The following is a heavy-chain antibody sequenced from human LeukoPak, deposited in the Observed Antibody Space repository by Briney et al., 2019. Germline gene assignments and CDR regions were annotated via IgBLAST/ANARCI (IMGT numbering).Heavy chain of an antibody. Sequence: GGSLRLSCATSGFSFSSYAMSWVRQAPGKGLEWVSAMSSSDDGRYYAASVRGRFTISRDTSRSTLYLQMNSLRAEDAAVYYCAKEFVVVPGNTNYFDYWGQGTLVIVSS. D-gene: IGHD2-21*02. V-gene: IGHV3-23*01. CDR2: MSSSDDGR. J-gene: IGHJ4*02. CDR1: GFSFSSYA. CDR3: AKEFVVVPGNTNYFDY.